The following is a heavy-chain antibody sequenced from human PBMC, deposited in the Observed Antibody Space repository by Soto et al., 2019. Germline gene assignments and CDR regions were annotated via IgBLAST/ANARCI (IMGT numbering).Heavy chain of an antibody. CDR3: ARGQRFSDWFDP. J-gene: IGHJ5*02. V-gene: IGHV4-4*07. Sequence: LSLTCTVSGGAISGYYWTWIRQPAGKGLEWIGRIYSSGTTKYNPSLQSRVNMSLDTSKNQFSLRLTSVTAADTAVYYCARGQRFSDWFDPWGQGTLVTVSS. CDR2: IYSSGTT. D-gene: IGHD3-3*01. CDR1: GGAISGYY.